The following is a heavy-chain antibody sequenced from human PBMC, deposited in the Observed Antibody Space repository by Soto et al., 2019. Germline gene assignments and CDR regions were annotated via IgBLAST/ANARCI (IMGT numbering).Heavy chain of an antibody. J-gene: IGHJ3*02. V-gene: IGHV3-13*01. CDR1: GLTFSSYD. CDR3: ARLRGLAFPGVFEYSSSPDAFDI. Sequence: GGSLRLSCASSGLTFSSYDMHWVRRAPGKGLEWVSAIGTAGDTYYPGSVKGRFTISRENAKNSLYLQMNSLRAEDTAVYYCARLRGLAFPGVFEYSSSPDAFDIWGQGTMVTVSS. CDR2: IGTAGDT. D-gene: IGHD6-6*01.